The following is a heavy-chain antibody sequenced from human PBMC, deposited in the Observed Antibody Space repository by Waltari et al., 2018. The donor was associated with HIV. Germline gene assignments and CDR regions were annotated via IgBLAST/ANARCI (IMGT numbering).Heavy chain of an antibody. CDR2: SRRGNNVK. D-gene: IGHD3-10*01. CDR3: VRDDPGYGPIDY. Sequence: DVYLVESGGGVVTTGGSIRLTCEASGFEFRHYSLNWVRQSPMRGLEWVVASRRGNNVKNYLDSVMGRFVISRENSESSVYLQMDSLREEDTATYFCVRDDPGYGPIDYWGQGTLVTV. J-gene: IGHJ4*02. V-gene: IGHV3-21*04. CDR1: GFEFRHYS.